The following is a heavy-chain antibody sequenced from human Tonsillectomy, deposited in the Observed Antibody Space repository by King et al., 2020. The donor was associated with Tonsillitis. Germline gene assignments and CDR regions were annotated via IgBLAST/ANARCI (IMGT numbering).Heavy chain of an antibody. Sequence: QLQLQESGPGLVKPSQTLSLTCAVSGGSISSGGYSWSWIRQPPGKGLEWIGYIFYSGSTYYNPSLKSRVTISVDTSKNQFSLKLSSVTAADTAVYYCARGTYYYDSSALRPHWAFDYWGQGTLVTVSS. CDR1: GGSISSGGYS. V-gene: IGHV4-30-4*07. CDR2: IFYSGST. CDR3: ARGTYYYDSSALRPHWAFDY. D-gene: IGHD3-22*01. J-gene: IGHJ4*02.